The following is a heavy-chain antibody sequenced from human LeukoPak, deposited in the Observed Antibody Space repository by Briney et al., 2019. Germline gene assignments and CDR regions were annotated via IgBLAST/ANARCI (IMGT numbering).Heavy chain of an antibody. Sequence: SETLSLTCTVSGGSISSYYWSWIRQPPGKGLEWIGYIYYSGSTNYNPSLKSRVTISVDTSKNQFSLKLGSVTAADTAVYYCARDDYGDYYYGMDVWGQGTTVTVSS. D-gene: IGHD4-17*01. V-gene: IGHV4-59*01. CDR1: GGSISSYY. CDR3: ARDDYGDYYYGMDV. CDR2: IYYSGST. J-gene: IGHJ6*02.